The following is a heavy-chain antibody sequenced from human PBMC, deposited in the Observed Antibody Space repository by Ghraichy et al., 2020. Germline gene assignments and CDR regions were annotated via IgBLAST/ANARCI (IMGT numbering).Heavy chain of an antibody. CDR2: INHSGST. CDR1: GGSFSGYY. J-gene: IGHJ4*02. CDR3: ARAPMITMVRGHGRFFYY. Sequence: SETLSLTCAVYGGSFSGYYWSWIRQPPGKGLEWIGEINHSGSTNYNPSLKSRVTISVDTSKNQFSLKLSSVTAADTAVYYCARAPMITMVRGHGRFFYYWGQGNLVTGSS. D-gene: IGHD3-10*01. V-gene: IGHV4-34*01.